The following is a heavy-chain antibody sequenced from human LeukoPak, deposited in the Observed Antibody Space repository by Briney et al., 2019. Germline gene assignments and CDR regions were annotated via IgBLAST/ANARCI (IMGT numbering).Heavy chain of an antibody. CDR1: GFTFSSYA. Sequence: PGGSLRLSCAASGFTFSSYAMHWVRQAPGKGLEWVAFIHYDGSNNYYADSVKGRFTISRDNSKSTLYLQMNSLKTEDTAVYYCGYDSSGYYYAFDYWGQGTLVTVSS. J-gene: IGHJ4*02. V-gene: IGHV3-30*02. CDR2: IHYDGSNN. D-gene: IGHD3-22*01. CDR3: GYDSSGYYYAFDY.